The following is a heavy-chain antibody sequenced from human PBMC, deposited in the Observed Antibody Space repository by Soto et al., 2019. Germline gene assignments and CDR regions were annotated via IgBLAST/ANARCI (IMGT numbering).Heavy chain of an antibody. CDR3: ARDDPRGYSSCQGCLDI. Sequence: PGGSLRLSCAASRFTFSSYAMHWVRQAPGKGLEWVAVISYDGSNKYYADSVKGRFTISRDNSKNTLYLQMNSLRAEDTAVYYCARDDPRGYSSCQGCLDIWGQGTMVTVSS. CDR1: RFTFSSYA. D-gene: IGHD6-19*01. V-gene: IGHV3-30-3*01. CDR2: ISYDGSNK. J-gene: IGHJ3*02.